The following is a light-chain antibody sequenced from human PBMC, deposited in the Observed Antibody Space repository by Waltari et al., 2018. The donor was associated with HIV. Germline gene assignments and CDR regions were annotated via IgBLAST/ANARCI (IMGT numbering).Light chain of an antibody. CDR1: NIGSNN. V-gene: IGLV3-9*01. CDR3: QVWDSSTARV. J-gene: IGLJ3*02. Sequence: SYELTQPLSVSVALGQTARITCGVNNIGSNNVHWYQQKPGQAPVLVIYRDSNRPSGIPERFSGSNSGNTATLTISRAQAGDEADYYCQVWDSSTARVFGGGTKLTVL. CDR2: RDS.